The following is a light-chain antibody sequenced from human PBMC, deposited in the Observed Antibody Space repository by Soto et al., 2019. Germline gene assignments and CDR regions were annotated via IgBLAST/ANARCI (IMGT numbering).Light chain of an antibody. CDR3: QQYNYYPLT. CDR2: KAS. J-gene: IGKJ4*01. V-gene: IGKV1-5*03. CDR1: QSISYW. Sequence: DIQMTQSPSTLSASVGDRVTITCRASQSISYWLAWYQQKPGKAPNLLISKASSLESGVPSRFSGSGSGTEFTPTISSLQPDDFATYYCQQYNYYPLTFGGGTKVDI.